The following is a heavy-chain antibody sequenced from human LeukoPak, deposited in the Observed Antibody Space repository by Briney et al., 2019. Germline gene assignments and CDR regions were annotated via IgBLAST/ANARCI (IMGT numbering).Heavy chain of an antibody. D-gene: IGHD5-24*01. V-gene: IGHV5-51*01. CDR1: EYRFTSYW. Sequence: GASLKISCKGSEYRFTSYWIGWVRQQPGKGLEWMGSIYPGDSDTRYTPSFQRQLTIAAHKSITTAYLQWSSLKAADTAVYYCARHSNNFDGSYYYYMDVWGKGTTVTVSS. J-gene: IGHJ6*03. CDR2: IYPGDSDT. CDR3: ARHSNNFDGSYYYYMDV.